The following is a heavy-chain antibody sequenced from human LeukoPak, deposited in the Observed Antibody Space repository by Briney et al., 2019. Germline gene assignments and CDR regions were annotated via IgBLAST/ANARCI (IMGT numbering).Heavy chain of an antibody. Sequence: AASVKVSCKASGGTFSSYAISWVRQAPGQGLEWMGGIIPIFGTANYAQKFQGRVTITTDESTSTAYMELSSLRSEDTAVYYCARNTGITIFGVGKEDYWGQGTLVTVSS. CDR2: IIPIFGTA. CDR3: ARNTGITIFGVGKEDY. CDR1: GGTFSSYA. D-gene: IGHD3-3*01. J-gene: IGHJ4*02. V-gene: IGHV1-69*05.